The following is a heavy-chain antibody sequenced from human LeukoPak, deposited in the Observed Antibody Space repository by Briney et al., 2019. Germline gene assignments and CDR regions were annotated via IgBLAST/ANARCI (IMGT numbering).Heavy chain of an antibody. CDR1: GLTFNSYA. Sequence: GGSLRLSCEASGLTFNSYAMHWVRQAPGKGLEYVSAITGNGGYTYYADSVKGRFTISRDNSKNTLYLQMSSLRAEDTAVYYCVKGGVYSSSSSFDYWGQGTLVTVSS. CDR2: ITGNGGYT. D-gene: IGHD6-6*01. CDR3: VKGGVYSSSSSFDY. V-gene: IGHV3-64D*06. J-gene: IGHJ4*02.